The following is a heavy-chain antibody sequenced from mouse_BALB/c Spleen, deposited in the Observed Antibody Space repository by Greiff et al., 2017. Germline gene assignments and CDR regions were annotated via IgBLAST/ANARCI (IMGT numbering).Heavy chain of an antibody. J-gene: IGHJ4*01. V-gene: IGHV14-3*02. Sequence: EVKLQESGAELVKPGASVKLSCTASGFNIKDTYMHWVKQRPEQGLEWIGRIDPANGNTKYDPKFQGKATITADTSSNTAYLQLSSLTSEDTAVYYCAEGTAIDYWGQGTTVTVSS. CDR3: AEGTAIDY. D-gene: IGHD3-3*01. CDR1: GFNIKDTY. CDR2: IDPANGNT.